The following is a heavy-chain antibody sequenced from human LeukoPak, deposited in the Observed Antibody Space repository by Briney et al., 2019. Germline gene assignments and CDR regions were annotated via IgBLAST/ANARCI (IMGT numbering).Heavy chain of an antibody. CDR2: IIPIFGTA. D-gene: IGHD6-6*01. CDR1: GGTFSSYA. V-gene: IGHV1-69*01. CDR3: ASPEDRSSSNLSNYYFDY. Sequence: SVKVSCKASGGTFSSYAISWVRQAPGQGLEWMGGIIPIFGTANYAQKFQGRVTITADESTSTAYMELSSLRSEDTAVYYCASPEDRSSSNLSNYYFDYWGQGTLVTVSS. J-gene: IGHJ4*02.